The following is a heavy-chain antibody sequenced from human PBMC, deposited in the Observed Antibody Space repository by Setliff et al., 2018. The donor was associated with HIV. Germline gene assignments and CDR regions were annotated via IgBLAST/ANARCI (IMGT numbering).Heavy chain of an antibody. J-gene: IGHJ6*03. CDR3: ALTGHRLLRGYMDV. V-gene: IGHV4-4*07. D-gene: IGHD2-15*01. CDR2: LYVSGDT. CDR1: DDPISSYY. Sequence: PSETLSLTCYVTDDPISSYYWSWVRQPAWKGLEWIGRLYVSGDTNYNPSLKSRVTMSLDTSKKHFSLKLKSVTAADTAVYYCALTGHRLLRGYMDVWGKGTTVTVSS.